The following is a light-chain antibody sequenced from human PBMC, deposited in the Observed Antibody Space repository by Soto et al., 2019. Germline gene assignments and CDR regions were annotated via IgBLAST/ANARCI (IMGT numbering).Light chain of an antibody. CDR2: GNS. V-gene: IGLV1-40*01. CDR3: QSYDSSRSGVV. CDR1: SSNIGAGYD. J-gene: IGLJ2*01. Sequence: QSVLTQPPSVSGAPGQRVTISCTGSSSNIGAGYDVHWYQQLPGTAPKLLIYGNSNRTSGVPDRFSGSKSGTSATLAITGLHAEDEADYYCQSYDSSRSGVVFGGGTKVTVL.